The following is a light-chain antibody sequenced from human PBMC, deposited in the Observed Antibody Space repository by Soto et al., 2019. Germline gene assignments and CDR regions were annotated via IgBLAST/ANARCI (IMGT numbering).Light chain of an antibody. CDR3: MQGTHWPET. CDR1: ESLVYSDGNTY. Sequence: DVVMTQSPLSLPVTLGQPASISCRSSESLVYSDGNTYLNWFQQRPGQSPRRLIYKVSIRDSGVPDRFCGSGSGTDFTLKISRVEAEDVGLYYCMQGTHWPETFGQWAKVDIK. CDR2: KVS. J-gene: IGKJ1*01. V-gene: IGKV2-30*01.